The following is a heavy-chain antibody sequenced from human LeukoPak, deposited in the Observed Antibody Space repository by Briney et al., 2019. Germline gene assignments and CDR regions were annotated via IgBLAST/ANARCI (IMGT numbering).Heavy chain of an antibody. Sequence: PGGSLRLSCAASGFTFSSYWMTWVRQVPGKGPEWVANIKQDGSEKNYVDAVKGRFTISRDNAKNSVYLQMNSLRAEDTAVYYCARAGGTSWADYWGQGTLATVSS. D-gene: IGHD6-13*01. CDR2: IKQDGSEK. J-gene: IGHJ4*02. V-gene: IGHV3-7*01. CDR1: GFTFSSYW. CDR3: ARAGGTSWADY.